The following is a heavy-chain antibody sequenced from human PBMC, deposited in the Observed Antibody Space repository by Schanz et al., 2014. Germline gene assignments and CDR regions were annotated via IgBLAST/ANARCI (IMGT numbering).Heavy chain of an antibody. CDR2: ISSTSTYL. CDR3: ARGTPFLCDY. V-gene: IGHV3-21*01. Sequence: EVQLVESGGGLVKPGDSLRLSCAASGFTFSSYTMKWVRQAPGKGLEWVSSISSTSTYLYYADSVKGRFTISRDNSRNTLYLQMSSLRAEDTAVYYCARGTPFLCDYWGQGTLVTVSS. CDR1: GFTFSSYT. J-gene: IGHJ4*02. D-gene: IGHD3-16*01.